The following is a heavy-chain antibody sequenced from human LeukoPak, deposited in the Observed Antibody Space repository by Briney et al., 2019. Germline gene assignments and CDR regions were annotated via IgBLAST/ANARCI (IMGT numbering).Heavy chain of an antibody. CDR1: GFTFSSYG. D-gene: IGHD3-3*01. V-gene: IGHV3-48*04. Sequence: GGSLRLSCAASGFTFSSYGMNWVRQAPGKGLEWISYISSSIGTKYYADSVKGRFTISSDNAKISLYLQMSSLRAEDTAVYYCARGAIFGVGRVMDVWGKGTTVTVSS. J-gene: IGHJ6*03. CDR2: ISSSIGTK. CDR3: ARGAIFGVGRVMDV.